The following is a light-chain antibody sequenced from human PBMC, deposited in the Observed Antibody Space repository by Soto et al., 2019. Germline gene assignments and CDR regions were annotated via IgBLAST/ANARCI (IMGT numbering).Light chain of an antibody. CDR2: DNT. Sequence: HSVLTQPRSVSAAPGQKTSISCSGSSSNIGNYYVSWYHQLPGTAPKLLIYDNTKRPSGIPDRFSGSKSGTSATLAITGLQTGDEGHYSCGAWDSSLNVYLFGGGLKVTAL. CDR3: GAWDSSLNVYL. J-gene: IGLJ1*01. V-gene: IGLV1-51*01. CDR1: SSNIGNYY.